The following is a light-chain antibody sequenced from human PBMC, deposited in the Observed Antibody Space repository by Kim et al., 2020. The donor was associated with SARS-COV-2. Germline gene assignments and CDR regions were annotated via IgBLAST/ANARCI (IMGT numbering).Light chain of an antibody. J-gene: IGKJ1*01. V-gene: IGKV3-11*01. CDR3: QQRRNWPVT. CDR2: DAS. Sequence: LSPGEGAPLSCRASQGIDSQLAWYQQKPGQAPRLVIYDASYRATGIPARFSGSGSGTDFTLTISSLEPEDFAVYFCQQRRNWPVTFGQGTKVDIK. CDR1: QGIDSQ.